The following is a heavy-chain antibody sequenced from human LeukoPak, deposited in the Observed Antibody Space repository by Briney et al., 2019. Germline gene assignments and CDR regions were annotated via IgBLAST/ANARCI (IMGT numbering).Heavy chain of an antibody. Sequence: GSLRLSCAASGFTFSSYAMSWVRQAPGKGVEWVGAISGSGGSTYYADSVKGRFTISRENSKNTVYMEMNSLRAEDTAVYYCAKSSLPRITIFGVVIMGFDYWGQGTLVTVSS. V-gene: IGHV3-23*01. CDR3: AKSSLPRITIFGVVIMGFDY. CDR2: ISGSGGST. CDR1: GFTFSSYA. J-gene: IGHJ4*02. D-gene: IGHD3-3*01.